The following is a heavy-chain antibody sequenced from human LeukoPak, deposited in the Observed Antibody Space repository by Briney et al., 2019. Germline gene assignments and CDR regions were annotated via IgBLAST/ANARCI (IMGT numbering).Heavy chain of an antibody. D-gene: IGHD3-3*01. CDR2: IRYDGSNK. CDR1: GFTFSSCG. CDR3: AKDRVVINHNGYYYYFDY. J-gene: IGHJ4*02. V-gene: IGHV3-30*02. Sequence: PGGSLRLSCAASGFTFSSCGMHWVRQAPGKGLEWVAFIRYDGSNKYYADSVKGRFTISRDNSKNTLYLQMNSLRAEDTAVYYCAKDRVVINHNGYYYYFDYWGQGTLVTVSS.